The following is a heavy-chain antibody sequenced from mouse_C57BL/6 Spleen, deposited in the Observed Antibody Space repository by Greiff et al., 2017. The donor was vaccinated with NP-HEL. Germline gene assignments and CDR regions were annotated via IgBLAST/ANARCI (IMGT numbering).Heavy chain of an antibody. Sequence: QVHLQQPGAELVRPGSSVKLSCKASGYTFTSYWMDWVKQRPGQGLEWIGNIYPSDSETHYNQKFKDKATLTVDKSASTAYMQLSSLTSEDSAVYYCARSGQLRLGFAYWGQGTLVTVSA. CDR3: ARSGQLRLGFAY. CDR1: GYTFTSYW. V-gene: IGHV1-61*01. D-gene: IGHD3-2*02. CDR2: IYPSDSET. J-gene: IGHJ3*01.